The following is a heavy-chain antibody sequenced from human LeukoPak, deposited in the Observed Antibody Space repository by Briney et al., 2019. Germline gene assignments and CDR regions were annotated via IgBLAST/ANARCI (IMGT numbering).Heavy chain of an antibody. CDR3: ATTRGYGGYDS. CDR2: ISSSGGST. Sequence: GGSLRLSCAASGFTFSSYAMSWVRQAPGKGLEWVSAISSSGGSTYYADSVKGRFTISRDSSKNTLYLQMNSLRAEDTAVYYCATTRGYGGYDSWGQGTLVTVSS. J-gene: IGHJ4*02. V-gene: IGHV3-23*01. D-gene: IGHD5-12*01. CDR1: GFTFSSYA.